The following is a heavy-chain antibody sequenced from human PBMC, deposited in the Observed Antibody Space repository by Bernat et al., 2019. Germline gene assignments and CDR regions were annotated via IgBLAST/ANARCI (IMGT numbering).Heavy chain of an antibody. J-gene: IGHJ5*02. V-gene: IGHV3-30*10. CDR1: GLTFSNYA. D-gene: IGHD3-10*01. CDR2: TSFDESSI. CDR3: ARGHASGSFRIDT. Sequence: QVHLEESGGGVVQPGRSLRLSCAASGLTFSNYAMHWVRQAPGKGLEWVVFTSFDESSIHYTDSVEGRFTISRDNSKNTVYLQMNSLRTEDTAVYFCARGHASGSFRIDTWGQGTLVTVSS.